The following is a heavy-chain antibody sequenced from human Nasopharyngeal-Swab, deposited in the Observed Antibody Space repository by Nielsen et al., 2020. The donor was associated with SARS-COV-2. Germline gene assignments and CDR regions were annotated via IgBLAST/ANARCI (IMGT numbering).Heavy chain of an antibody. V-gene: IGHV3-9*01. D-gene: IGHD1-26*01. Sequence: GGSLRLSCAASGFTFDDYAMHWVRQAPGKGPEWVSGISWNSGSIGYADSVKGRFTISRDNAKNSLYLQMNSLRAEDTALYYCAKAPGWELLDYFDYWGQGTLVTVSS. CDR1: GFTFDDYA. CDR2: ISWNSGSI. CDR3: AKAPGWELLDYFDY. J-gene: IGHJ4*02.